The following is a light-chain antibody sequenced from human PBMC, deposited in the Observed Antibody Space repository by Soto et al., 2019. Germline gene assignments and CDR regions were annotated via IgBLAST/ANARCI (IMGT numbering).Light chain of an antibody. CDR2: DAS. CDR3: QQRSNWPPT. J-gene: IGKJ1*01. V-gene: IGKV3-11*01. Sequence: EIVLAQSPATLSVSPGERATLSCRASQSVSNYLAWYQQKPGQAPRLLIYDASNRATGIPARFGGSGSGTDFTLTISSLEPEDFAVYYCQQRSNWPPTFGQGTKVEFK. CDR1: QSVSNY.